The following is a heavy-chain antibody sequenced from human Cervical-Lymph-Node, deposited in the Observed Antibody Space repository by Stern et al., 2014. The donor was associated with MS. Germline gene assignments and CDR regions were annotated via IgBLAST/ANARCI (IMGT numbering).Heavy chain of an antibody. D-gene: IGHD3-10*01. CDR3: VKGMVRGVTGGLDH. CDR1: GFTFSSYA. CDR2: ISGSLSIRGSGGDT. J-gene: IGHJ4*02. V-gene: IGHV3-23*04. Sequence: EVQLVESGGGLVQPGESLRLSCVASGFTFSSYAMTWVRQAPGKGLEWVSVISGSLSIRGSGGDTYYPDSVKGRFTISRDNSKNTLYLQMNSLRVEDTAVYYCVKGMVRGVTGGLDHWGQGTLVTVSS.